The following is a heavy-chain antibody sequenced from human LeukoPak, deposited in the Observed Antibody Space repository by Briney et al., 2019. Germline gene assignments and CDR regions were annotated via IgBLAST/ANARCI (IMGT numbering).Heavy chain of an antibody. CDR3: ARSPRRRDAFDI. CDR2: IYYSGST. Sequence: PSQTLSLTCAVSGGSISSGGYSWSWIRQPPGKGLEWIGYIYYSGSTNYNPSLKSRVTISVDTSKNQFSLKLSSVTAADTAVYYCARSPRRRDAFDIWGQGTMVTVSS. V-gene: IGHV4-61*08. CDR1: GGSISSGGYS. J-gene: IGHJ3*02.